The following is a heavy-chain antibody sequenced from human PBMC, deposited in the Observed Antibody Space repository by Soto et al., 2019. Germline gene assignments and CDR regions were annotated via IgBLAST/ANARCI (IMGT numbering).Heavy chain of an antibody. D-gene: IGHD3-10*01. J-gene: IGHJ4*02. V-gene: IGHV4-34*01. Sequence: QVQLQQWGAGLLKPSETLSLTCAVYGGSFSGYYWSWIRQPPGKGLEWIGEINHSGSTNYNPSLKSRVTISVDTSKNQFSLKLNSVTAADTAVYYCARAKLHSSGSYLLRIGYYFDYWGQGTLVTVSS. CDR2: INHSGST. CDR3: ARAKLHSSGSYLLRIGYYFDY. CDR1: GGSFSGYY.